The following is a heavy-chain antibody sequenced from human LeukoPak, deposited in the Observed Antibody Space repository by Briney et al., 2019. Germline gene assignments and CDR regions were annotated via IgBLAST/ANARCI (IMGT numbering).Heavy chain of an antibody. J-gene: IGHJ4*02. CDR2: ISAYNGNT. V-gene: IGHV1-18*01. CDR1: GYTFTSYG. Sequence: ASVKVSCKASGYTFTSYGISWVRQAPGQGLEWMGWISAYNGNTNYAQKFQGRVTITTDESTSTAYMELSSLRSEDTAVYYCALDNTYYYGSGNRFDYWGQGTLVTVSS. CDR3: ALDNTYYYGSGNRFDY. D-gene: IGHD3-10*01.